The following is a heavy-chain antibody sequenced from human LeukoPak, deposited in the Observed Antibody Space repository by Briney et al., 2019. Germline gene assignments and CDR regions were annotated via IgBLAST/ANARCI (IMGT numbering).Heavy chain of an antibody. CDR2: INHSGST. Sequence: SETLSLTCAVYGGSFSGYYWSWIRQPPGKGLEWIGEINHSGSTNYNPSLKSRVTISVDTSKNQFSLKLSSVTAADTAVYYCASVRFLEWLLDYWGQGTLVTVSS. CDR3: ASVRFLEWLLDY. CDR1: GGSFSGYY. V-gene: IGHV4-34*01. D-gene: IGHD3-3*01. J-gene: IGHJ4*02.